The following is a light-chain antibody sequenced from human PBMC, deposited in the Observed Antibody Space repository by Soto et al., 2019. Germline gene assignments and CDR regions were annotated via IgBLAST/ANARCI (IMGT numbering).Light chain of an antibody. CDR3: QSYDSSLSGYV. J-gene: IGLJ1*01. V-gene: IGLV1-40*01. CDR1: SSNIGAGYE. CDR2: ENN. Sequence: QSVLTQPPSVSEAPGQRVTISCTGSSSNIGAGYEAHWYQQVPGTAPKLLIYENNNRPSGVPDRFSGYKSGTSASLDITGLQAEAEAEYYCQSYDSSLSGYVFGTGTKVTVL.